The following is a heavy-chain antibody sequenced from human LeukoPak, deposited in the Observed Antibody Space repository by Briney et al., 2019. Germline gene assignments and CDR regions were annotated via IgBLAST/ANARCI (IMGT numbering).Heavy chain of an antibody. Sequence: GGSLRLSCAASGFTFSRFWMTWVRQAPGKGLDWVANIKQDGSEKYYVDSVKGRFTISRDDAKNSLYLQMNSLRAEDTAVYYCARDHYYDSSGYSYGMDVWGQGTTVTVSS. CDR2: IKQDGSEK. CDR3: ARDHYYDSSGYSYGMDV. CDR1: GFTFSRFW. J-gene: IGHJ6*02. D-gene: IGHD3-22*01. V-gene: IGHV3-7*01.